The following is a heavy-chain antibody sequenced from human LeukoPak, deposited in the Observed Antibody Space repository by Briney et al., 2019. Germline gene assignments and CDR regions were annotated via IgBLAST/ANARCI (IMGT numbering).Heavy chain of an antibody. Sequence: PGGSLRLSCAASGFTFSSYWMHWVRQAPGKGQVWVSRINSDGSSTTYADSVKGRFTISRDNAKNTLYLLMNSLRAEDTAVYYCARGYNYGLDYWGQGTLVTVSS. CDR1: GFTFSSYW. V-gene: IGHV3-74*01. CDR3: ARGYNYGLDY. J-gene: IGHJ4*02. D-gene: IGHD3-10*01. CDR2: INSDGSST.